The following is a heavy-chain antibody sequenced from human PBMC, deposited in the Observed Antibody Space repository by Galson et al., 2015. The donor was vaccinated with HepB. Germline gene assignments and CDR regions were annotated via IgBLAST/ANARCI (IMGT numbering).Heavy chain of an antibody. J-gene: IGHJ4*02. D-gene: IGHD6-13*01. V-gene: IGHV4-34*01. CDR1: GGSFSGYY. Sequence: ETLSLTCAVYGGSFSGYYWSWIRQPPGKGLEWIGEINHSGSTNYNPSLKSRVTISVDTSKNQFSLKLSSVTAADTAVYYCARETIAAARSFDYWGQGTLVTVSS. CDR3: ARETIAAARSFDY. CDR2: INHSGST.